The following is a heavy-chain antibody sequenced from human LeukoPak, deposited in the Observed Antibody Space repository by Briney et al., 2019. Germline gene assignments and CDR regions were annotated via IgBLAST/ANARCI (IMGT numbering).Heavy chain of an antibody. J-gene: IGHJ4*02. D-gene: IGHD6-19*01. CDR2: ISSSSSTI. Sequence: GGSLRLSCAASGFTFSSYEMNWVRQAPGKGLEWVSYISSSSSTIYYADSVKGRFTISRDNSKNTLYLQMNSLRAEDTAVYYCARGLRGQWLVFDYWGQGTLVTVSS. CDR1: GFTFSSYE. V-gene: IGHV3-48*01. CDR3: ARGLRGQWLVFDY.